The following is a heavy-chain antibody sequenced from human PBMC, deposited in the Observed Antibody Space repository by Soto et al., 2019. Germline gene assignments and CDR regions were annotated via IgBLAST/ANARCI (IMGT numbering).Heavy chain of an antibody. D-gene: IGHD3-10*01. V-gene: IGHV4-39*01. CDR3: ARGSGSTAYYYYYMDV. CDR2: IYYSGST. CDR1: GGSISSSSYY. J-gene: IGHJ6*03. Sequence: SETLSLTCTVSGGSISSSSYYWGWIRQPPGKGLEWIGSIYYSGSTYYNPSLKSRVTISVDTSKNQFSLKLSSVTAADTAVYYCARGSGSTAYYYYYMDVWGKGTTVTVLL.